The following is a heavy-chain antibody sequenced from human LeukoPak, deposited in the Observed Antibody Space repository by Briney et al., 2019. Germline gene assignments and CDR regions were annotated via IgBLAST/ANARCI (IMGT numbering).Heavy chain of an antibody. CDR1: GFTFSSYA. V-gene: IGHV3-23*01. CDR2: ITSSGGST. D-gene: IGHD5-12*01. J-gene: IGHJ4*02. CDR3: AKDLRSRYSGYDLGDY. Sequence: PGGSLRLSCAASGFTFSSYAMNWVRQAPGKGLEWVSAITSSGGSTYYADSVKGRFTISRDNSKHTLYLQMNSLRAEDTAVYYCAKDLRSRYSGYDLGDYWGQGTLATVSS.